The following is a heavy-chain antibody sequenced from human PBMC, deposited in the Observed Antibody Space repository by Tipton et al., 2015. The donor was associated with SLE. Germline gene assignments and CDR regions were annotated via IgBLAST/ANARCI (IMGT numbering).Heavy chain of an antibody. CDR2: ISYEGSNK. V-gene: IGHV3-30*18. D-gene: IGHD3-9*01. J-gene: IGHJ4*02. CDR3: TKDQRLVRLYYFDN. Sequence: SLRLSCAASGFNFRTYAMHWVRQAPGKGLEWVALISYEGSNKYYADSVKGRFTISRDNSKNTLYLQMNSLRAEDTAVYYCTKDQRLVRLYYFDNWGQGTRVTVSS. CDR1: GFNFRTYA.